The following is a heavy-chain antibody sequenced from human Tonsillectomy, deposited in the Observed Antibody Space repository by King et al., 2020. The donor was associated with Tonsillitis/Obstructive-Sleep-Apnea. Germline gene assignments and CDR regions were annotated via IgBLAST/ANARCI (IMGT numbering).Heavy chain of an antibody. CDR2: INHSGST. V-gene: IGHV4-34*01. D-gene: IGHD1-26*01. CDR3: ASSRGSGGSYYGYFDY. Sequence: VQLQQWGAGLLKPSETLSLTCAVYGGSFSGYYWSWIRQPPGKGLEWIGEINHSGSTNYNPSLKSRVTISVDTSKNQFSLKLSSVTAADTAVYYCASSRGSGGSYYGYFDYWGQGTLVTVSS. CDR1: GGSFSGYY. J-gene: IGHJ4*02.